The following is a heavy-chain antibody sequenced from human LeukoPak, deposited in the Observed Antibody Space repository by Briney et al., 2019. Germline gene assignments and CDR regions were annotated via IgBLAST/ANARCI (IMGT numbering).Heavy chain of an antibody. Sequence: GGSLRLSCAASGFTFSNYGMHWVRQAPGKGLEWVAVISYDGSNKYYAESVKGRFTISRDNSKNTLYLQMNSLRAEDTAVFYCAKVGGLKITFGGVIDWGQGTPVTVS. CDR1: GFTFSNYG. J-gene: IGHJ4*02. CDR3: AKVGGLKITFGGVID. V-gene: IGHV3-30*18. D-gene: IGHD3-16*02. CDR2: ISYDGSNK.